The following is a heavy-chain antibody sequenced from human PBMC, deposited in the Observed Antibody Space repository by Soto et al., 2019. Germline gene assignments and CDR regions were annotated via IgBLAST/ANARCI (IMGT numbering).Heavy chain of an antibody. J-gene: IGHJ4*02. Sequence: HPGGSLRLSCSASGFTFSSYVMHWVRQAPGKGLEYVSTISTNGGSTYYADSVKGRFTISRDNSKNTLYLQMSSLRAEDTAVYYCVKSSPAHDVWGSHPHFDHWGQGTLVTVSS. CDR1: GFTFSSYV. CDR2: ISTNGGST. CDR3: VKSSPAHDVWGSHPHFDH. D-gene: IGHD3-16*02. V-gene: IGHV3-64D*06.